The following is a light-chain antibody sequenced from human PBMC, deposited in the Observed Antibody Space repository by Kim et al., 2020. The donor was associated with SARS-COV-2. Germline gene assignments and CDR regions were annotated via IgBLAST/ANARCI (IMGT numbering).Light chain of an antibody. J-gene: IGLJ3*02. CDR3: SSYTSSSTLEWV. Sequence: SITISGTGTSSDVGGYNYVSWNQQHTGKAPKLMIYDVSNRPSGVSNRFSGSKSGNTASLTISGLHAEDEADYYCSSYTSSSTLEWVFGGGTQLTVL. V-gene: IGLV2-14*03. CDR1: SSDVGGYNY. CDR2: DVS.